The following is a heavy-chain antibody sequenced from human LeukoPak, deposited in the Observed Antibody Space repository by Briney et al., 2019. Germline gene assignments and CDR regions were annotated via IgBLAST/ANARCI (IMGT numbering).Heavy chain of an antibody. D-gene: IGHD1-26*01. CDR2: IKSKTDGGTT. CDR3: TPARGSDLQYFQH. Sequence: PGGSLRLSCAASGFTFSNAWMNWVRQAPGKGLEWGGRIKSKTDGGTTDCAAPVKGRFTISRDDSKNTLYLQMNSLKTEDTAVYYCTPARGSDLQYFQHWGQGTLVTVSS. CDR1: GFTFSNAW. J-gene: IGHJ1*01. V-gene: IGHV3-15*07.